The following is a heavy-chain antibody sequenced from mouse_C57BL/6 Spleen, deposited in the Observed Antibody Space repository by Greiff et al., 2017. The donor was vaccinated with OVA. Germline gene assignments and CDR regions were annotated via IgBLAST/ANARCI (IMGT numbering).Heavy chain of an antibody. D-gene: IGHD1-1*01. CDR2: IWSDGST. Sequence: VMLVESGPGLVAPSQSLSITCTVSGFSLTSYGVHWVRQPPGKGLEWLVVIWSDGSTTYNSALKSRLSISKDNSKSQVFLKMNSLQTDDTAMYYCARHRRDYYGSSYGYFDVWGTGTTVTVSS. CDR3: ARHRRDYYGSSYGYFDV. CDR1: GFSLTSYG. V-gene: IGHV2-6-1*01. J-gene: IGHJ1*03.